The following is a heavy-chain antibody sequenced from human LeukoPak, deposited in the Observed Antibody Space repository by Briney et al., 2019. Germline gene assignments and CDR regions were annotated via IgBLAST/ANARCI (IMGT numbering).Heavy chain of an antibody. J-gene: IGHJ4*02. CDR3: AKYTQTGDPSHY. CDR1: GFTFSSYA. V-gene: IGHV3-23*01. CDR2: IGRSGDNI. Sequence: GGSLRPSCAASGFTFSSYAMTWVRQAPGKGLEWVSVIGRSGDNIHYADSVKGRFAISRDNSKNTVYLQMNSLRAEDTAVYYCAKYTQTGDPSHYWGQGTLVAVSS. D-gene: IGHD7-27*01.